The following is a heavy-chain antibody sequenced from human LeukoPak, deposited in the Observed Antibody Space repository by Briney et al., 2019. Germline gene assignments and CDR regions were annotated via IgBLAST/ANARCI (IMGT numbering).Heavy chain of an antibody. CDR3: ARGSTSTWYDY. CDR1: GCTFSNYA. J-gene: IGHJ4*02. V-gene: IGHV3-23*01. Sequence: GGSLRLSCAASGCTFSNYAMSWVRQDPGKGLEWVSLIGGSGNNIYYADSVKGRFTISRDNSKNTLYLQMNSLRAEDTAVYYCARGSTSTWYDYWGQGILVTVSS. D-gene: IGHD6-13*01. CDR2: IGGSGNNI.